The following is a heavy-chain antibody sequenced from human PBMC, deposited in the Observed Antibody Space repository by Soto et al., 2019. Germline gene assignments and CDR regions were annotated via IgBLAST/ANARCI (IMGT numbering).Heavy chain of an antibody. Sequence: EVQLLESGGGLVQPGGSLTLSCAASGFTFSDYNMSWVRQAPGKVLECVSVILSDHNTYYADSVRGRFTISGDNSKNRLYLERNSPGAQDTAVYYCARITSVEFGYWGQGTLVTVSA. D-gene: IGHD1-20*01. CDR1: GFTFSDYN. CDR3: ARITSVEFGY. V-gene: IGHV3-23*03. J-gene: IGHJ4*02. CDR2: ILSDHNT.